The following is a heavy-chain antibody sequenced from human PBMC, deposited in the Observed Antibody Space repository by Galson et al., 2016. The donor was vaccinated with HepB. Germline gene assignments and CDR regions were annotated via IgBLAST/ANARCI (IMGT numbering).Heavy chain of an antibody. V-gene: IGHV3-23*01. CDR2: IRGSETT. J-gene: IGHJ4*02. D-gene: IGHD3-10*01. Sequence: SLRLSCAASGFTFSSYAMNWVRQAPGKGLEWVSTIRGSETTSYADSMKGRFTISRDNSKNTLFLQMNSLRVEDMAVYYCAKGSDYYGWESYPYYFDYWGQGTLVTVSS. CDR1: GFTFSSYA. CDR3: AKGSDYYGWESYPYYFDY.